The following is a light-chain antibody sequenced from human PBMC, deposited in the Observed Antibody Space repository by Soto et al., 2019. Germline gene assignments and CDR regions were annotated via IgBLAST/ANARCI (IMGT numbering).Light chain of an antibody. CDR3: QQANSFPLT. Sequence: DIQMTQSPSSLSASVGDRVTITCRASQNIRTYVNWYQQKPGKAPKLLIYAASSLQSGVPSRFSGSGSGTDFTLTISSLQPEDFATYYCQQANSFPLTFGGGTKVDIK. CDR2: AAS. V-gene: IGKV1-39*01. J-gene: IGKJ4*01. CDR1: QNIRTY.